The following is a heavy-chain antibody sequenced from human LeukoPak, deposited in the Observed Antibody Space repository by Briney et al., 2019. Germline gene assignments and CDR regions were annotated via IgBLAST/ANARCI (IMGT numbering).Heavy chain of an antibody. CDR1: GFTFSSYA. D-gene: IGHD4-11*01. CDR2: ISYDGSNK. CDR3: ARMATTTDWFDP. V-gene: IGHV3-30-3*01. J-gene: IGHJ5*02. Sequence: GRSLRLSCAASGFTFSSYAMHWVRQAPGKGLEWVAVISYDGSNKYYADSVKGRFTISRDNSKNTLYLQMNSLRAEDTAVHYCARMATTTDWFDPWGQGTLVTVSS.